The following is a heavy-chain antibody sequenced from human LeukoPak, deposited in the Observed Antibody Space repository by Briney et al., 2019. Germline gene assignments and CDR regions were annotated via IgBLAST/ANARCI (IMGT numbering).Heavy chain of an antibody. D-gene: IGHD1-7*01. CDR1: GFTFSSYS. J-gene: IGHJ3*02. Sequence: PGGSLRLSCAASGFTFSSYSMNWVRQAPGKGLEWVSSISSSSSYIYYADSVKGRFTISRDNAKNSLYLQMNSLRAEDTAVYYCARDKSYNWIYAAAFDIWGQGTMVTVSS. CDR2: ISSSSSYI. V-gene: IGHV3-21*01. CDR3: ARDKSYNWIYAAAFDI.